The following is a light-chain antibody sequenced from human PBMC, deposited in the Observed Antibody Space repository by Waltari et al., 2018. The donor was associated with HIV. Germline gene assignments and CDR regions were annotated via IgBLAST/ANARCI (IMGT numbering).Light chain of an antibody. CDR3: QSYDNSNHWV. J-gene: IGLJ3*02. Sequence: NLILTQQHSESESHGKTVTITIARDSGTIDGQQVQWYQQRPGSAPPTVIYEDDERPSGVPALFSGSIDSSSNSASLTISGLKTDDEADYYCQSYDNSNHWVFGGGTKLTVL. CDR1: SGTIDGQQ. CDR2: EDD. V-gene: IGLV6-57*04.